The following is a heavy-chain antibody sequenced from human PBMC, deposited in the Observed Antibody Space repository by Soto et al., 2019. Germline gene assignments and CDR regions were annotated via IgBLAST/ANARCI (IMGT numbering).Heavy chain of an antibody. CDR2: IYYSGST. CDR1: GGSISSGDYY. J-gene: IGHJ6*02. V-gene: IGHV4-30-4*01. CDR3: ARENYDIVTGYFMGYYYYGMDV. D-gene: IGHD3-9*01. Sequence: SETLSLTCTVSGGSISSGDYYWSWIRQPPGKGLEWIGYIYYSGSTYYNPSLKSRVTMSVDTSKNQFSLKLSSVTAADPAVYYCARENYDIVTGYFMGYYYYGMDVWGQATTGTV.